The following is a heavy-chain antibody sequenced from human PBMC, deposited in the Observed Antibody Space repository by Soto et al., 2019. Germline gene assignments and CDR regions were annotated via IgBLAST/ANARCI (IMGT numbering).Heavy chain of an antibody. CDR2: IYHSGST. Sequence: QVQLQESGPGLVKPSQTLSLTCTVSGSSINSGDYYWSWIRQPPGKGLEWIGYIYHSGSTYYNPSLKSRVTISVNSSKNQFSLKLSSVTAADTAVYYCARERPDGARLDPWGQGTLVTVSS. D-gene: IGHD6-6*01. J-gene: IGHJ5*02. V-gene: IGHV4-30-4*01. CDR3: ARERPDGARLDP. CDR1: GSSINSGDYY.